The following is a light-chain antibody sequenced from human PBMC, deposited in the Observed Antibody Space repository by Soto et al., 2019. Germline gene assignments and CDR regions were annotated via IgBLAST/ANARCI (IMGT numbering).Light chain of an antibody. Sequence: ETVLTQSPGTLSLSPGERATLSCRASQSVSSNYLAWYQQKPGQPPSLLIYGASSRGTGIPDRFSGSGSGTDFTLTISRLEPEDFAVYYCQQYGNSPRTFGQGTKLEIK. CDR1: QSVSSNY. V-gene: IGKV3-20*01. CDR2: GAS. CDR3: QQYGNSPRT. J-gene: IGKJ2*01.